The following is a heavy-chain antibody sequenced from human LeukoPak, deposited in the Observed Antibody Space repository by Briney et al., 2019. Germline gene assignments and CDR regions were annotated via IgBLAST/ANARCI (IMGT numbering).Heavy chain of an antibody. Sequence: SETLSLTCTVSGGSISSSSYYWGWIRQPPGKGLEWIGSIYYSGSTYYNPSLKSRVTISVDTSKNQFSLKLSSVTAADTAVYYCARKSVDYWGQGALVTVSS. CDR3: ARKSVDY. CDR1: GGSISSSSYY. J-gene: IGHJ4*02. CDR2: IYYSGST. V-gene: IGHV4-39*01.